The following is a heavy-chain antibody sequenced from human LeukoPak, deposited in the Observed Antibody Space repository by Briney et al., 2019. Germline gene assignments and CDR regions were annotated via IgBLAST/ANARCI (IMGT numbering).Heavy chain of an antibody. D-gene: IGHD2-2*01. V-gene: IGHV3-48*01. Sequence: PGGSLRLSCAASGFTFSSYSMNWVRKAPGKGLEWTSYIGISSGNTKYADPVKGRFTISGDKAKNSVYLQMNSLRVEDTAVYYCARDTKYAFDNWGQGTLVTVSS. CDR2: IGISSGNT. CDR1: GFTFSSYS. CDR3: ARDTKYAFDN. J-gene: IGHJ4*02.